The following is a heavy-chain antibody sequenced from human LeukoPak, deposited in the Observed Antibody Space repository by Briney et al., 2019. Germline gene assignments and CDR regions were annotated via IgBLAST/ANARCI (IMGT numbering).Heavy chain of an antibody. CDR1: GFTFSTYA. J-gene: IGHJ3*02. CDR3: AKAPDYDFWSGYSYAFDI. Sequence: GGSLRLSCAASGFTFSTYAITWVRQAPGKGLEWVSAISGSGGSTYYADSVKGRFTISRDNSKNTLYLQMNSLRAEDTAVYYCAKAPDYDFWSGYSYAFDIWGQGTMVTVSS. CDR2: ISGSGGST. V-gene: IGHV3-23*01. D-gene: IGHD3-3*01.